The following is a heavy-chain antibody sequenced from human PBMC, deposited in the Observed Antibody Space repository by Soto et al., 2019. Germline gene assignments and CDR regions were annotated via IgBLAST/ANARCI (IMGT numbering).Heavy chain of an antibody. Sequence: QVQLQQWGAGLLKPSETLSLTCAVYGGSFSGYYWSWIRQPPGKGLEWIGEINHSGSTNYNPSLKSRVTISVDTSKNQFSLKLSSVTAADTAVYYWAIWPLELPSFDYWGQGTLVTVSS. J-gene: IGHJ4*02. CDR1: GGSFSGYY. CDR3: AIWPLELPSFDY. V-gene: IGHV4-34*01. D-gene: IGHD1-7*01. CDR2: INHSGST.